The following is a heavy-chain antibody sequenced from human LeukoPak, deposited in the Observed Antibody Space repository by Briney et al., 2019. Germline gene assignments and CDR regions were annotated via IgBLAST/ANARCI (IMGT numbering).Heavy chain of an antibody. V-gene: IGHV1-69*13. CDR3: TTRACHAGGCSSSFYYYYGLHF. CDR2: IIPIFGTA. D-gene: IGHD3-16*01. J-gene: IGHJ6*02. CDR1: GNSISNYA. Sequence: GASVKVSCKASGNSISNYAVSWVRQAPGQGFEWMGGIIPIFGTADYAQKFQGRVTITADQSTSTTYMALSSLKSEDMATYYCTTRACHAGGCSSSFYYYYGLHFWGQGTTVSVSS.